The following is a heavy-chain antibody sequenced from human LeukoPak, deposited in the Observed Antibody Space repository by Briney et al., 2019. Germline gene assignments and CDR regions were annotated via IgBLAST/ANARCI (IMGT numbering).Heavy chain of an antibody. Sequence: GGSLRLSCGASGFTFSSSAMHWVRQGPGKGLEWVAYIAHHGNNKYYADSVKGRFTISRDNSKGSLYLQMYSLRADDTAVYYCAKDGSWSCTDWGQGTLVRVSS. CDR2: IAHHGNNK. V-gene: IGHV3-30*02. CDR1: GFTFSSSA. D-gene: IGHD2-8*02. CDR3: AKDGSWSCTD. J-gene: IGHJ4*02.